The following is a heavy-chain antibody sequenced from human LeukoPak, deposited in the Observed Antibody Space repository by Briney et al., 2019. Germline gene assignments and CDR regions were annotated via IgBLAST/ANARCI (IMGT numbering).Heavy chain of an antibody. CDR2: IYYSGST. CDR1: GGSISSSSYY. D-gene: IGHD3-22*01. CDR3: ARDRGHYDRHFDY. V-gene: IGHV4-61*05. Sequence: PSETLSLTCTVSGGSISSSSYYWGWIRQPPGKGLEWIGYIYYSGSTNYNPSLKSRVTISVDTSKNQFSLKLSSVTAVDTAVYYCARDRGHYDRHFDYWGQGTLVTVSS. J-gene: IGHJ4*02.